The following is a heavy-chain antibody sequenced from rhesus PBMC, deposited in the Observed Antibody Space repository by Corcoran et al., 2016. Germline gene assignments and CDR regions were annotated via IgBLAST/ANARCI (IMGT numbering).Heavy chain of an antibody. CDR3: AKEPTVTTSGY. CDR1: GFTFSSYW. CDR2: INSGGGST. V-gene: IGHV3S42*01. J-gene: IGHJ4*01. D-gene: IGHD4-35*01. Sequence: EVQLVESGGGLAKPGGSLRLSCAASGFTFSSYWMNWVRQTPGKGLEWISAINSGGGSTYYADSVKCRFTISRDNSKNTLSLQMNSLRAEDTAVYYCAKEPTVTTSGYWGQGVLVTVSS.